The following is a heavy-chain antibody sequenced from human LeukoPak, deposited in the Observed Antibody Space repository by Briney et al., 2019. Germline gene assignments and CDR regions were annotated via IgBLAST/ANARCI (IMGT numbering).Heavy chain of an antibody. Sequence: PSETLSLTCTVSGGSISSYYWSWIRQPAGEGLEWIGRLHTSGSTHYNPSLKSRVTMSVDTSKNQFSLKLSSATAADTAVYYCARGHVWFGELLGYWGQGTLITVSS. J-gene: IGHJ4*02. CDR3: ARGHVWFGELLGY. CDR1: GGSISSYY. CDR2: LHTSGST. D-gene: IGHD3-10*01. V-gene: IGHV4-4*07.